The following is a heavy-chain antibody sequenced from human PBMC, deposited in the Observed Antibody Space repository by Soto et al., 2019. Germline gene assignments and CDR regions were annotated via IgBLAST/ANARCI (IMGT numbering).Heavy chain of an antibody. V-gene: IGHV4-31*03. D-gene: IGHD3-3*01. CDR1: GGSISSGGYY. CDR3: ASWYYDFSSGHIIGFDY. J-gene: IGHJ4*02. CDR2: IYYSGST. Sequence: QVQLQESGPGLVKPSQTLSLTCTVSGGSISSGGYYWSWIRQHPGKGLEWIGYIYYSGSTYYNPSLKSRVTISVDTSKNQFSLKLSSVTAADTAVYYCASWYYDFSSGHIIGFDYWGQGTLVTVSS.